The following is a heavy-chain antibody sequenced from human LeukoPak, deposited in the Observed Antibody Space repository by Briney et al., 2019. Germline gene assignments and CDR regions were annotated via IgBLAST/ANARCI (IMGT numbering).Heavy chain of an antibody. CDR1: GGSISSGSYY. Sequence: SETLSLTCTGSGGSISSGSYYWSWIRPPAGKGLEWIGRIYTSGSTNYNPSLKSRVTISVDTSKNQFSLKLSSVTAADTAVYYCAREEWELLEGGFDYWGQGTLVTVSS. V-gene: IGHV4-61*02. J-gene: IGHJ4*02. CDR2: IYTSGST. CDR3: AREEWELLEGGFDY. D-gene: IGHD1-26*01.